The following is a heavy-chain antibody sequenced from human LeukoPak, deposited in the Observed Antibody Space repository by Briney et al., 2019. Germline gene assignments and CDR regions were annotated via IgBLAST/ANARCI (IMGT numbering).Heavy chain of an antibody. Sequence: GGSLRLSCAASGFTFSSYSMNWVRQAPGKGLEWVSSISSSSSCIYYADSVKGRFTISRDNAKNSLYLQMNSLRAEDTAVYYCARDSGNYGGNSGGDYWGQGTLVTVSS. D-gene: IGHD4-23*01. CDR1: GFTFSSYS. CDR3: ARDSGNYGGNSGGDY. V-gene: IGHV3-21*01. CDR2: ISSSSSCI. J-gene: IGHJ4*02.